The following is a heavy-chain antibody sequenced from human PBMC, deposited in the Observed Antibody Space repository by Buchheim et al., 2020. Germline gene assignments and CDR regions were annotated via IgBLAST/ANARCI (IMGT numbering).Heavy chain of an antibody. CDR3: AKSWRYSSSPFDY. Sequence: QAQLVESGGGVVQPGRSLRLSCAASGFTFSSYGMHWVRQAPGKGLEWVAVISYDGSNKYYADSVKGRFTISRDNSKNTLYLQMNSLRAEDTAVYYCAKSWRYSSSPFDYWGQGTL. V-gene: IGHV3-30*18. CDR1: GFTFSSYG. D-gene: IGHD6-6*01. CDR2: ISYDGSNK. J-gene: IGHJ4*02.